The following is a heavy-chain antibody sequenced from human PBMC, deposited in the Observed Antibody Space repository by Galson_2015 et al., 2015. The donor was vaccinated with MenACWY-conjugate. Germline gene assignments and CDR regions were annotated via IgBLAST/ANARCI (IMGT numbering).Heavy chain of an antibody. CDR2: INSDGRST. V-gene: IGHV3-74*01. D-gene: IGHD1-26*01. CDR3: ARLGGNYRTTSHFDY. J-gene: IGHJ4*02. Sequence: SLRLSCAASGFTISRYALHWVRQAPGKGLVWVSRINSDGRSTSYADSVKGRFTISRDNAKNTLYLQMNSLRAEDTAVYYCARLGGNYRTTSHFDYWGQGTLVTVSS. CDR1: GFTISRYA.